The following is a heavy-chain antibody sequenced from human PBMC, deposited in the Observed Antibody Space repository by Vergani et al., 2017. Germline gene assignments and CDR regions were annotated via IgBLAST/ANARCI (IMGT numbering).Heavy chain of an antibody. Sequence: QVQLVQSGSEVRKPGASVKVCCQVSGYSLTELTIHWVRQAPGNALEWMGGFDPEHGDVTLAHHIQGRVTMTEDSSTDPAYMELSSLRPEDTALYYCAIVTYYCDSSDYYFAYWGQPALVTVSS. CDR2: FDPEHGDV. V-gene: IGHV1-24*01. J-gene: IGHJ4*02. CDR1: GYSLTELT. CDR3: AIVTYYCDSSDYYFAY. D-gene: IGHD3-22*01.